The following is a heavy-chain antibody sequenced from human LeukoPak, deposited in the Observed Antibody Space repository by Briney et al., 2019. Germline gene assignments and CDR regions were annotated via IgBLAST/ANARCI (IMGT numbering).Heavy chain of an antibody. Sequence: GGSLRLSCAASGFTFSSYGMSWVRQAPGKGLEWVSAISGSGGSTYYADSVKGRFTISRDNSKNTLYLLMNSLRAEDTAVYYCAKGFVVVVSATQSSWFDPWGQGTLVTVSS. CDR1: GFTFSSYG. CDR3: AKGFVVVVSATQSSWFDP. D-gene: IGHD2-15*01. V-gene: IGHV3-23*01. J-gene: IGHJ5*02. CDR2: ISGSGGST.